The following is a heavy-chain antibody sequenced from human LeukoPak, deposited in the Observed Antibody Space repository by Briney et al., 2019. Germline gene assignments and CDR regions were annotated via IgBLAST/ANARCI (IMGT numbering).Heavy chain of an antibody. V-gene: IGHV4-39*01. CDR3: ARQVFSGYHSSGAPSAWFDT. Sequence: PSETLSLTCSVSGDYINKTSFSWAWVRQPPGRRLEWIATMYSTGSAYYDPSLKSRLSLSIDTSKRQFSLRLLSVTATDTARYYCARQVFSGYHSSGAPSAWFDTLGPRTLVSVSS. J-gene: IGHJ5*02. CDR1: GDYINKTSFS. D-gene: IGHD6-25*01. CDR2: MYSTGSA.